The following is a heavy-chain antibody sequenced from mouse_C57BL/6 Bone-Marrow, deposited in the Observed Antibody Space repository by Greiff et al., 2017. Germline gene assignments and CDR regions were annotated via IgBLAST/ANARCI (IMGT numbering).Heavy chain of an antibody. J-gene: IGHJ4*01. D-gene: IGHD1-1*01. CDR3: TRRRGVYYGSSCYAMDY. V-gene: IGHV1-15*01. CDR2: IDPETGGT. CDR1: GYTFTDYE. Sequence: VHLVESGAELVRPGASVTLSCKASGYTFTDYEMHWVKQTPVHGLEWIGAIDPETGGTAYNQKFKGKAILTADKSSSTAYMELRSLTSEDSAVYYCTRRRGVYYGSSCYAMDYWGQGTSVTVSS.